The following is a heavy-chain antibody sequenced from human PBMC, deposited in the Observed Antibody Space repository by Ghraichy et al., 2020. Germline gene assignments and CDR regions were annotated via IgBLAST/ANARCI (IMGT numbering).Heavy chain of an antibody. CDR2: ISGSGGST. D-gene: IGHD6-19*01. CDR3: AKGGRVAGIGVRGEYFQH. Sequence: GGSLRLSCAASGFTFSSYAMSWVRQAPGKGLEWVSAISGSGGSTYYADSVKGRFTISRDNSKNTLYLQMNSLRAEDTAVYYCAKGGRVAGIGVRGEYFQHWGQGTLVTVSS. J-gene: IGHJ1*01. V-gene: IGHV3-23*01. CDR1: GFTFSSYA.